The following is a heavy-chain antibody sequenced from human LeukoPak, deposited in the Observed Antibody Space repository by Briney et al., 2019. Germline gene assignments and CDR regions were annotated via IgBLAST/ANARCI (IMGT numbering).Heavy chain of an antibody. Sequence: GESLKISCKGSGYSFTSYWMHWVRQAPGKGLVWVSRINSDGSSTSYADSVKGRFTISRDNAKNTLYLQMNSLRAEDTAVYYCARGSNYYGSGSYDTGPHYYYYYMDVWGKGTTVTISS. D-gene: IGHD3-10*01. CDR1: GYSFTSYW. J-gene: IGHJ6*03. CDR2: INSDGSST. CDR3: ARGSNYYGSGSYDTGPHYYYYYMDV. V-gene: IGHV3-74*01.